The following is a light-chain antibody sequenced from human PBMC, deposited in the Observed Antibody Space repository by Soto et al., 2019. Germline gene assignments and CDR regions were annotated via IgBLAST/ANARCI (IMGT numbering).Light chain of an antibody. Sequence: SYELTQPPSVSVSPGQTASITCSGDKLGDKYACWYQQKPGQSPVLVIYQDSKRPSGIPERFSGSNSGNTATLTISGTQAMEEADYYCQAWDSSTAHVFGTGTKLTVL. CDR3: QAWDSSTAHV. J-gene: IGLJ1*01. CDR1: KLGDKY. CDR2: QDS. V-gene: IGLV3-1*01.